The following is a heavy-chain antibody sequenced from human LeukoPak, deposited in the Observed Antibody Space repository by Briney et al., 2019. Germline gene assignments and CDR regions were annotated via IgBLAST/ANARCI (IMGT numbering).Heavy chain of an antibody. CDR2: ISSSSTYI. D-gene: IGHD2-15*01. J-gene: IGHJ4*02. CDR1: GFTFNSYS. CDR3: ARERSPKCSGGSCYLDC. Sequence: GGSLRLSCAASGFTFNSYSMNWVRQAPGKGLEWVSSISSSSTYIYYADSVKGRFTISRDNAKSSLYLQMNSLRAEDTAVYYCARERSPKCSGGSCYLDCWGQGTLVTVSS. V-gene: IGHV3-21*01.